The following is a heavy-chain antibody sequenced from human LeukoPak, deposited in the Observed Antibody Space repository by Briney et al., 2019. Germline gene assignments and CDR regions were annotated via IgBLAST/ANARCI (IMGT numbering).Heavy chain of an antibody. CDR3: ARGTMIVVVGAFVI. Sequence: GGSLRLSCAASGFAFSSYSMNWVRQAPGKGLEWVSYISSSSSTIYYADSVKGRFTISRDNAKNSLYLQMNSLRAEDTAVYYCARGTMIVVVGAFVIWGQGTMVTVSS. J-gene: IGHJ3*02. CDR1: GFAFSSYS. V-gene: IGHV3-48*04. D-gene: IGHD3-22*01. CDR2: ISSSSSTI.